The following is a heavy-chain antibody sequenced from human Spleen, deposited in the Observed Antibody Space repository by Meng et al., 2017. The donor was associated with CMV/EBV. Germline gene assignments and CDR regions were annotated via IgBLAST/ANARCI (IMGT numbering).Heavy chain of an antibody. J-gene: IGHJ4*02. CDR2: IYSDGST. CDR3: ARVGNYVTFVYFDY. CDR1: VFTVSSHC. D-gene: IGHD1-7*01. V-gene: IGHV3-53*01. Sequence: ASSVFTVSSHCVSWVRQARGKGLEWVSVIYSDGSTYYAVYVKCRFTISRDNSKNTLYIKMNSLRAEDTSVYYCARVGNYVTFVYFDYWGQGTLVTVSS.